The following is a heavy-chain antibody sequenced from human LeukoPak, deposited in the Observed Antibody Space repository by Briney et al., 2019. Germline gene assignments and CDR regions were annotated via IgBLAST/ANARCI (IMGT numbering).Heavy chain of an antibody. Sequence: GGSLRLTCAGSGFTFSFYWMSWVRQAPGKGLEGVANIKQDGSEEYYVDSVKGRFTISRDNTKNSLYLQMNSLRAEDTAVYYCTRDDTVTTRVGFTDRGQRTLVTVSS. J-gene: IGHJ4*02. D-gene: IGHD4-17*01. CDR2: IKQDGSEE. CDR3: TRDDTVTTRVGFTD. V-gene: IGHV3-7*01. CDR1: GFTFSFYW.